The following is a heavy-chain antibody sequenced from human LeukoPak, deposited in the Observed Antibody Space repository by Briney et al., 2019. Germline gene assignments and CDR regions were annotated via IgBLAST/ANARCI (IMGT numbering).Heavy chain of an antibody. Sequence: SETLSLTCAVYGGSFSGYYWSWIRQPPGKGLEWIGEINHSGSTNYNPSLKSRVTISVDTSKNQFSLKLSSVTAADTAVYYCARGAGYNYFFGYPYFDYWGQGTLVTVSS. CDR3: ARGAGYNYFFGYPYFDY. CDR2: INHSGST. CDR1: GGSFSGYY. D-gene: IGHD5-24*01. V-gene: IGHV4-34*01. J-gene: IGHJ4*02.